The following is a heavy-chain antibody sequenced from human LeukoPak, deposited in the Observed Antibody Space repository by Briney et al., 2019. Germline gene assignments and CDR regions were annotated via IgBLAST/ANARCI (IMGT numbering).Heavy chain of an antibody. CDR3: ATTSRDFWSGYDY. D-gene: IGHD3-3*01. CDR2: IYYTGST. V-gene: IGHV4-59*01. J-gene: IGHJ4*02. CDR1: GGSISSYY. Sequence: PSETLSLTCTVSGGSISSYYWSWIRQPPGKGLEWIGYIYYTGSTSYNPSLKSRVTMSVDASKNQFSLELSSVTAADTAVYYCATTSRDFWSGYDYWGQGTLVTVSS.